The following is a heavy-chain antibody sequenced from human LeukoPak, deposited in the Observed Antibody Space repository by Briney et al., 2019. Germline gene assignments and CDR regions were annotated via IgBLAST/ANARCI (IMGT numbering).Heavy chain of an antibody. CDR1: GGSFSGYY. Sequence: SSETLSLTCAVYGGSFSGYYWSWIRQPPGKGLEWIGEINHSGSTNYNPSLKSRVTISVDRSKDQFSLKLNSVTAADTAVYYCARGGRTVLDYWGQGTLVTVSS. CDR2: INHSGST. D-gene: IGHD3/OR15-3a*01. V-gene: IGHV4-34*01. CDR3: ARGGRTVLDY. J-gene: IGHJ4*02.